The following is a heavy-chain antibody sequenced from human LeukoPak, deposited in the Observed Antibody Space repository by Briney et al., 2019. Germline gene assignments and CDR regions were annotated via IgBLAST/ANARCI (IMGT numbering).Heavy chain of an antibody. Sequence: GGSLRLSCAASGFTFSSYGMPWVRQAPGKGLEWVAVIWYDGSNKYYADSVKGRFTISRDNSKNTLYLQMNSLRAEDTAVYYCARGRDTLLWFGELQLSTDYWGQGTLVTVSS. J-gene: IGHJ4*02. V-gene: IGHV3-33*01. CDR3: ARGRDTLLWFGELQLSTDY. CDR2: IWYDGSNK. D-gene: IGHD3-10*01. CDR1: GFTFSSYG.